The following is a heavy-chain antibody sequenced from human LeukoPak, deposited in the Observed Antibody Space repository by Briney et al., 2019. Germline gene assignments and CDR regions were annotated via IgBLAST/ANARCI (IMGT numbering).Heavy chain of an antibody. CDR2: VNRDGSET. V-gene: IGHV3-7*03. J-gene: IGHJ6*02. Sequence: GGSLRLFCAASGFALSSHWMTWVRQVPGRRPEWVANVNRDGSETYYLDSVKGRFTISKDNDKNSLYLQMNSLRAEDTALYHCARNNGMDVWGQGTTVIVSS. CDR3: ARNNGMDV. CDR1: GFALSSHW.